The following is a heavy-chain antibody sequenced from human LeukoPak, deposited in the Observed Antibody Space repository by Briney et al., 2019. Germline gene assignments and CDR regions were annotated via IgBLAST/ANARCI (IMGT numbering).Heavy chain of an antibody. CDR1: GGSFSSYY. CDR2: IYYSGST. J-gene: IGHJ5*02. CDR3: ATSRQLLDNWFDP. Sequence: SETLSLTCAVYGGSFSSYYWGWIRQPPGKGLEWIGSIYYSGSTYYNPSLKSRVTISLDTSKNQFSLKLSSVTAADTAVYYCATSRQLLDNWFDPWGQGTLVTVSS. D-gene: IGHD2-2*01. V-gene: IGHV4-39*01.